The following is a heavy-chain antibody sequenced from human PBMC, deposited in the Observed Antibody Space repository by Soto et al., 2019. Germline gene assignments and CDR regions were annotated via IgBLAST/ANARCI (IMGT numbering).Heavy chain of an antibody. V-gene: IGHV3-7*04. D-gene: IGHD3-16*01. J-gene: IGHJ4*02. CDR1: GFSFSSFW. Sequence: VQVVESGGGLVQPGGSLRLPCATSGFSFSSFWMAGVRQAPGKGREGLANIKEDGTMTYYLESVKGRFTISRENAKNSLFLQIDSLTADDTGVYYCARDGADNRHDYWGLGTLVIVSS. CDR3: ARDGADNRHDY. CDR2: IKEDGTMT.